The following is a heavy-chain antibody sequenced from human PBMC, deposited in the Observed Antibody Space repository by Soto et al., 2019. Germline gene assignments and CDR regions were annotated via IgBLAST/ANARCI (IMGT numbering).Heavy chain of an antibody. CDR1: GGSISSGNYY. CDR3: ARTLVGAPPFDY. Sequence: QVQLQESGPGLVKPSQTLSLTCTVSGGSISSGNYYWSWIRQPPGKGLELIGYIYYSGSTYYHPSLKSRVTISVDTSKNQFSLKLSSVTAADTSVYYCARTLVGAPPFDYRSQGTLVTVSS. CDR2: IYYSGST. V-gene: IGHV4-30-4*01. J-gene: IGHJ4*02. D-gene: IGHD1-26*01.